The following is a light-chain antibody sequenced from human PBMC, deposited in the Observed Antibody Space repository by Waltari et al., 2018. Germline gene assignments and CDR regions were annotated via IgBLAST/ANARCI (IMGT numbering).Light chain of an antibody. CDR2: TAS. J-gene: IGKJ5*01. CDR3: QQLNTYPII. Sequence: IQLPQSPSFLSASVGDRVTITCRASQAISIFLALYQEKPGKAPKLLIYTASTLQSGVPSRFSGSGSGTEFTLTISNLQPEDSATYYCQQLNTYPIIFGQGTRLEIK. V-gene: IGKV1-9*01. CDR1: QAISIF.